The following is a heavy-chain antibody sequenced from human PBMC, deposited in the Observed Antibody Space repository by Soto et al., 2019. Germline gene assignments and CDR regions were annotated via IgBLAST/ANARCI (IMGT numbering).Heavy chain of an antibody. J-gene: IGHJ1*01. CDR2: MRTGSGDT. Sequence: QVQLVQSGAEVKRPGASVRFSCQASRYTFTSYDIFWVRQSPGQGLEWMGWMRTGSGDTPYAQKFQGRVPMTGDTSISLASMGLTNLVSNTTAFYYCGRRSTILLNELFNEIWGKGTLVTVPS. V-gene: IGHV1-2*02. CDR1: RYTFTSYD. CDR3: GRRSTILLNELFNEI. D-gene: IGHD2-8*01.